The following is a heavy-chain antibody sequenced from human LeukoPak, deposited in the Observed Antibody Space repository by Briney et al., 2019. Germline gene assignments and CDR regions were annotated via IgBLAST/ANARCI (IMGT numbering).Heavy chain of an antibody. CDR3: ARGSGETGGYYYVY. Sequence: SVKVSCKASGGSFSRYAISWVRQAPGQGLEWMGEIIPIFGTANYAQKIQGRVTITADESTRTAYMELRTQRSEDTAIYYCARGSGETGGYYYVYWGRGTPVTVSS. V-gene: IGHV1-69*13. CDR1: GGSFSRYA. J-gene: IGHJ4*02. D-gene: IGHD3-22*01. CDR2: IIPIFGTA.